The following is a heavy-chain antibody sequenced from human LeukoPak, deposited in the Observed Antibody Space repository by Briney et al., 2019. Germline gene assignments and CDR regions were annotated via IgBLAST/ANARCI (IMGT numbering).Heavy chain of an antibody. D-gene: IGHD4/OR15-4a*01. V-gene: IGHV3-23*01. Sequence: PGGSLRLSCAVSGFTFRSYAMNWVRQAPGKGLEWVSAISGTGGSTYYADSVKGRFTISRDNSKNTLYLQMNNLRAEDTAVYYCADPPNRDFWGQGTLVTVSS. CDR1: GFTFRSYA. CDR3: ADPPNRDF. CDR2: ISGTGGST. J-gene: IGHJ4*02.